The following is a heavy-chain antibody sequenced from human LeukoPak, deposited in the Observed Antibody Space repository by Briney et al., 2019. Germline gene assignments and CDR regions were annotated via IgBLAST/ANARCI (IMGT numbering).Heavy chain of an antibody. J-gene: IGHJ6*03. CDR3: ARARNLEYYMDV. CDR2: IIPMTRTP. CDR1: GGTSISYA. V-gene: IGHV1-69*05. Sequence: SVKVSCKASGGTSISYAITWVRQAPGQGFECMGGIIPMTRTPNYAQKFQGRVTITTDESTHTAYMELRSLRSEDTAVYYCARARNLEYYMDVWGKGTTVTVSS.